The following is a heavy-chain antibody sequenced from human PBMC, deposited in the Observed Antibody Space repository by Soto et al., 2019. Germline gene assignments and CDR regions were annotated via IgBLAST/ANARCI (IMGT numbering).Heavy chain of an antibody. J-gene: IGHJ5*02. Sequence: EVQLLESGGSLVQPGGSLRLSCAASGFSFSTYAMGWVRQAPGKGLEWVSAISASGSATYYADPVKGRFTISRDNSGDTLDLPMNRLKAGDTGVYHCAKDIKGSAGTYGNYGPWGQGSLVTVSS. D-gene: IGHD3-16*01. CDR2: ISASGSAT. V-gene: IGHV3-23*01. CDR3: AKDIKGSAGTYGNYGP. CDR1: GFSFSTYA.